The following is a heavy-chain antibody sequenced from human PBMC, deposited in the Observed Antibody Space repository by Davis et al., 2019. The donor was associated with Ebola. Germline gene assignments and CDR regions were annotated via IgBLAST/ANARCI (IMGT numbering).Heavy chain of an antibody. V-gene: IGHV4-59*01. CDR1: DGSIRSSY. CDR2: INYSGTS. Sequence: SETLSLTCTVSDGSIRSSYWSWIRQPLGRGLEWIGHINYSGTSKYNPSLKSRVTISVATSENQFSLRLTSVTAADTAVYYCARGDSRPYSYGFDSWGQGTLVTVFS. CDR3: ARGDSRPYSYGFDS. J-gene: IGHJ4*02. D-gene: IGHD5-18*01.